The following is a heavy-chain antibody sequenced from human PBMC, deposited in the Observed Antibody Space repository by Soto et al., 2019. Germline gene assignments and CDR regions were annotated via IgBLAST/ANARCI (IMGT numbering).Heavy chain of an antibody. CDR1: GFNFSSYG. CDR3: ARDQTDSGGYSAS. CDR2: IWNDGSNE. D-gene: IGHD3-22*01. J-gene: IGHJ4*02. V-gene: IGHV3-33*01. Sequence: WGSLSLSCEASGFNFSSYGIHWGRQAPGKGLEWVAIIWNDGSNEYYADSVKGRFTISRDNSKNTVYLQVSKLRAEDTAVYFCARDQTDSGGYSASWGQGTLVTVSS.